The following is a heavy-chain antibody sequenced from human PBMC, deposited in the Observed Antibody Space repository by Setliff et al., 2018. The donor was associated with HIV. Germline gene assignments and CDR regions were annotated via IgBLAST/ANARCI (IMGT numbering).Heavy chain of an antibody. J-gene: IGHJ6*02. CDR1: GFTFSSYS. V-gene: IGHV3-21*01. D-gene: IGHD1-1*01. CDR2: ISSSSSYI. Sequence: GGSLRLSCAASGFTFSSYSMNWVRQAPGKGLEWVSSISSSSSYIYYADSVKGRFTISRDNAKKSVYLQMNSLRAEDTAVYYCARGYPYYGMDVWGQGATVTVSS. CDR3: ARGYPYYGMDV.